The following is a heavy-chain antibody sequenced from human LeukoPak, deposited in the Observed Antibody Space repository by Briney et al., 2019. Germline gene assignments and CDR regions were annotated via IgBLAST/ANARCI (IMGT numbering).Heavy chain of an antibody. CDR1: GGSISSYY. J-gene: IGHJ4*02. CDR2: INYSGST. V-gene: IGHV4-59*04. D-gene: IGHD3-10*01. CDR3: ARYVVYGSGKYYFEY. Sequence: SETLSLTCTVSGGSISSYYWSWIRQPPGKGLEWIASINYSGSTYYNPSLKSRVTISVDTSENQFSLKLSSVTAADTAVYYCARYVVYGSGKYYFEYWGQGTLVTVSS.